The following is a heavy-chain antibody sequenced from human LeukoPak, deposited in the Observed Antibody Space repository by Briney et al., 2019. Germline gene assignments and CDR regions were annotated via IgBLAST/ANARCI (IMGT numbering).Heavy chain of an antibody. D-gene: IGHD4-17*01. CDR3: AKALYGDGLNFDY. Sequence: GGSLRLSCAASGFTFSSYGMHWVRQAPGKGLEWVAVIWYDGSNKYYADSVKGRFTISRDNSKNTLYLQMNSLRAEDTAVYYCAKALYGDGLNFDYWGQGTLVTVSS. J-gene: IGHJ4*02. CDR2: IWYDGSNK. CDR1: GFTFSSYG. V-gene: IGHV3-30*02.